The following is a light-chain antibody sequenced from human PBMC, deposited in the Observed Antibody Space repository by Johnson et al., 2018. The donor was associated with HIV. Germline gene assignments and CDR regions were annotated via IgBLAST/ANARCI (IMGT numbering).Light chain of an antibody. V-gene: IGLV1-51*01. Sequence: HSVLTQPPSVSAAPGQKVTISCSGSSSNIGNNYVSWYQQLPGTAPKLLIYDNDKRPSGIPDRFSGSKSGTSATLGITGLQTGDEADYYCGTCDSSLSAPYVFGTGTKVTVL. J-gene: IGLJ1*01. CDR3: GTCDSSLSAPYV. CDR1: SSNIGNNY. CDR2: DND.